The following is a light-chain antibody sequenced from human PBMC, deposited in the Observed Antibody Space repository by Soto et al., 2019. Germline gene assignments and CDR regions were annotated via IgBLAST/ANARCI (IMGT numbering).Light chain of an antibody. V-gene: IGLV3-21*02. CDR2: DGS. J-gene: IGLJ1*01. CDR1: NIGIYS. Sequence: SYELTQPPSVSVAPGQTARITCGGNNIGIYSVHWYQQRLGQAPVLVVYDGSDRPSGIPERFSGSNSGNTATLTIGRVEAADEADYYCQVWDNNGGHNYVFGTGTKLTVL. CDR3: QVWDNNGGHNYV.